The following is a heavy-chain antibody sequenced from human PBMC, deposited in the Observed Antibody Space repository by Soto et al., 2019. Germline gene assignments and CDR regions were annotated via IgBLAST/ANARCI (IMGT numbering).Heavy chain of an antibody. CDR3: ARDNYGFWSGYRQNYRMDG. J-gene: IGHJ6*02. V-gene: IGHV1-2*02. Sequence: ASVKVSCKASGYTFTGYYMHWVRQAPGQGLEWMGWINPNSGGTNYAQKFQGRVTMTRDTSISTAYMELSRLRSDDTAVYYCARDNYGFWSGYRQNYRMDGWGQGPTVTVSS. D-gene: IGHD3-3*01. CDR2: INPNSGGT. CDR1: GYTFTGYY.